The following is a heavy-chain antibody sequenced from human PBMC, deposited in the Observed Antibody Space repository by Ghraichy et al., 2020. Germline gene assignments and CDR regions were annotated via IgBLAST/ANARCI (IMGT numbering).Heavy chain of an antibody. CDR2: TKGDGSYT. CDR1: GFTISNYW. Sequence: GGSLRLSCAASGFTISNYWMHWVRQVPGRGLEWVSETKGDGSYTTYADSVKGRFTISRDNAKNTVYMQMNNLRAEDTALYYWVRGTNGWKGSDYWGPGTLVTVS. J-gene: IGHJ4*02. D-gene: IGHD6-19*01. V-gene: IGHV3-74*01. CDR3: VRGTNGWKGSDY.